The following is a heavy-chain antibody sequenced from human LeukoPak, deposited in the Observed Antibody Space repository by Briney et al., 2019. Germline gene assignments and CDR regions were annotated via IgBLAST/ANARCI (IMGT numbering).Heavy chain of an antibody. CDR1: GGSFSGYY. CDR3: ARGNDYGDYVYFDY. CDR2: INHSGST. J-gene: IGHJ4*02. D-gene: IGHD4-17*01. Sequence: PSETLSLTCAVYGGSFSGYYWSWIRQPPGKGLEWIGEINHSGSTNYNPSLKSRVTISVDASKNQFSLKLSSVTAADTAVYYCARGNDYGDYVYFDYWGQGTLVTVSS. V-gene: IGHV4-34*01.